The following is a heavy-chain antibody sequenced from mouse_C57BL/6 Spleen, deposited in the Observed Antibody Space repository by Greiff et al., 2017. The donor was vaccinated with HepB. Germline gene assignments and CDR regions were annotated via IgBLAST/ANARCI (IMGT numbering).Heavy chain of an antibody. CDR2: ISSGGSYT. J-gene: IGHJ2*01. V-gene: IGHV5-6*01. D-gene: IGHD4-1*01. Sequence: EVHLVESGGDLVKPGGSPKLSCAASGFTFSSYGMSWVRQTPDKRLEWVATISSGGSYTYYPDSVKGRFTISRDNAKNTLYLQMSSLKSEDTAMYYCARRGKLGSFDYWGQGTTLTVSS. CDR1: GFTFSSYG. CDR3: ARRGKLGSFDY.